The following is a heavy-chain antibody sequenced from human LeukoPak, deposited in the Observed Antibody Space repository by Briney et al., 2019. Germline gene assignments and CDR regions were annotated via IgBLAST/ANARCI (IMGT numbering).Heavy chain of an antibody. Sequence: SETLSLTCTVSGGSISSYYWTWIRQPPGKGLEWIGYISYSGSTNYNPSPKSRVTISVDTSKNQFSLKLSSVTAADTAVYYCARDHRYCSGSSCYSDAFDIWGQGTVVTVSS. V-gene: IGHV4-59*01. CDR2: ISYSGST. D-gene: IGHD2-15*01. CDR3: ARDHRYCSGSSCYSDAFDI. J-gene: IGHJ3*02. CDR1: GGSISSYY.